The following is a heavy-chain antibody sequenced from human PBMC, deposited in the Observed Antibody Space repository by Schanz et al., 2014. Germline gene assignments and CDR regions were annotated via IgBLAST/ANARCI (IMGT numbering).Heavy chain of an antibody. CDR3: ARWFLIRGVILDS. J-gene: IGHJ4*02. D-gene: IGHD3-10*01. CDR2: ISTTGSTI. Sequence: QVHLLESGGGLVEPGGSLRLSCAASGFTFSDYYINWIRQAPGKGLEWVSYISTTGSTIYYADSVRGRFTISRDNSRDTVYLQMNSLRADDTAMYYCARWFLIRGVILDSWGQGTLVTVSS. CDR1: GFTFSDYY. V-gene: IGHV3-11*01.